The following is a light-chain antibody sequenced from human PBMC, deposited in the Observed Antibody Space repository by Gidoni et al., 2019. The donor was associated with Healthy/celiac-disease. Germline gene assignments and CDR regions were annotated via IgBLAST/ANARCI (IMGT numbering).Light chain of an antibody. J-gene: IGKJ1*01. V-gene: IGKV4-1*01. CDR1: QSVLYSSNNKNY. CDR2: WAS. Sequence: DIVMTPSPDSLAVSLGERATINCKSSQSVLYSSNNKNYLAGYQQKPGQPPKLLIYWASTRESGVPDRFSGSGSGTDFTLTISSLQAEDVAVYYCQQYYSTPWTFGQGNKVESK. CDR3: QQYYSTPWT.